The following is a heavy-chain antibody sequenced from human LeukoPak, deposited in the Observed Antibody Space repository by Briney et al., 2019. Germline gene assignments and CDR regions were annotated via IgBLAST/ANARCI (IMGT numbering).Heavy chain of an antibody. Sequence: SVKVSCKASGGTFSSYAISWVRQAPGQGLEWMGGIIPIFGTANYAQKFQGRVTITADESTSTAYMELSSLRSEDTAVYYCAKAFGWARYYYYMDVWGKGTTVTVSS. CDR2: IIPIFGTA. J-gene: IGHJ6*03. CDR3: AKAFGWARYYYYMDV. CDR1: GGTFSSYA. D-gene: IGHD3-16*01. V-gene: IGHV1-69*01.